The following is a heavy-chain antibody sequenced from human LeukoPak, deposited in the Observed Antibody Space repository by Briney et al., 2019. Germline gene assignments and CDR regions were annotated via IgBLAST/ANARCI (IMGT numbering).Heavy chain of an antibody. V-gene: IGHV4-4*02. J-gene: IGHJ4*02. CDR1: GGSISSINW. CDR3: ARGPDVRGDTYGIDY. CDR2: MYDSGST. Sequence: SETLSLKCAISGGSISSINWWSWVRQPPGKGLEWTGEMYDSGSTNYNPSLKSRVTISIDTSKSQFSLKLSSVTAADTAVYYCARGPDVRGDTYGIDYWGQETLVTVSS. D-gene: IGHD5-18*01.